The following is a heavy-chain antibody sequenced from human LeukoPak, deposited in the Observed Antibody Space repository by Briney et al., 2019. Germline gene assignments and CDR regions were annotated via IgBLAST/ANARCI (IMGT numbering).Heavy chain of an antibody. CDR2: ISSSGSTI. CDR3: AREVTARIAVAKPFDY. D-gene: IGHD6-19*01. J-gene: IGHJ4*02. CDR1: GFTFSSSH. Sequence: GGSLRLSCAASGFTFSSSHMNWVRQAPGKGLEWVSYISSSGSTIYYADSVKGRFTISRDNVKNSLYLQMNSLRAEDTAVYYCAREVTARIAVAKPFDYWGRGTLVTVSS. V-gene: IGHV3-48*03.